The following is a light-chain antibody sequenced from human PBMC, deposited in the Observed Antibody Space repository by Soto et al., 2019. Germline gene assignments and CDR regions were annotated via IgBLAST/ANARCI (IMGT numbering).Light chain of an antibody. V-gene: IGKV1-9*01. CDR1: QGISSY. Sequence: IQLTQSPSSLSASVGDRVTITCRASQGISSYLAWYQQKPGKAPKLLIYDVSALKRGVPPRFSGSGSGTEFTLTISSLQPDDFATYYCQQYDSFSVTFGQGTRLEIK. CDR3: QQYDSFSVT. J-gene: IGKJ5*01. CDR2: DVS.